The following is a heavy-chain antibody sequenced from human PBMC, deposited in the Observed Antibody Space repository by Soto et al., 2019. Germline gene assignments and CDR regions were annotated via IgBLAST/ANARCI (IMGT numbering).Heavy chain of an antibody. Sequence: QVQLVQSGAEVKKPGASVKVSCKASGYTFTSYDINWVRQATGQGLEWMGWMNPISGNTGYAQKFQGRVTMSRNTRLSRAYVGLSSLRSENTAVYYCARGYGSNWYSPLGYVYWGRGTLVTVSS. CDR3: ARGYGSNWYSPLGYVY. J-gene: IGHJ4*02. D-gene: IGHD6-13*01. CDR2: MNPISGNT. V-gene: IGHV1-8*01. CDR1: GYTFTSYD.